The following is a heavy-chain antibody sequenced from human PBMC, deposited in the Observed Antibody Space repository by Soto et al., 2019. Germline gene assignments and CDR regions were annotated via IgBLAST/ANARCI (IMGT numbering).Heavy chain of an antibody. CDR1: GGSISSYY. V-gene: IGHV4-59*08. D-gene: IGHD6-13*01. CDR3: ARLIAAAVLDP. J-gene: IGHJ5*02. Sequence: SETLSLTCTVSGGSISSYYWSWIRQPPGKGLEWIGYIYYSGSTNYNPSLKSRVTISVDTSKNQFSLKLSSVTAADTAVYYCARLIAAAVLDPWGQGTLVTVSS. CDR2: IYYSGST.